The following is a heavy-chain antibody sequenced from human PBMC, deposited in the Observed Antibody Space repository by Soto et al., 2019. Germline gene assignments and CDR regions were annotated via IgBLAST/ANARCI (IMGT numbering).Heavy chain of an antibody. D-gene: IGHD2-15*01. CDR1: GFTFSSYA. V-gene: IGHV3-23*01. J-gene: IGHJ4*02. CDR2: ISGSGGST. CDR3: ARSEYCSGGTCYSLSPYYFDY. Sequence: SLRLSCAASGFTFSSYAMSWVRQAPGKGLEWVSSISGSGGSTYYADSVKGRFTISRDNSKNTLYLQMNSLRAEDTTVYYCARSEYCSGGTCYSLSPYYFDYWGQGTLVTVSS.